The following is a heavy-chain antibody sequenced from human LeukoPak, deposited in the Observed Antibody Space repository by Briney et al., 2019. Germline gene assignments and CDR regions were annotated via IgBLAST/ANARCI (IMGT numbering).Heavy chain of an antibody. J-gene: IGHJ5*02. CDR1: GFTFSNYA. CDR3: AKALNVLVPSTSRWFDP. Sequence: GGTLRLSCAASGFTFSNYAMTWVRQAPGKGLEWVSTISDGGAATYYADSVKGRFTISRDNSKNTLSLQMNSLRAEDTAVYYCAKALNVLVPSTSRWFDPWGQGTLVTVSS. V-gene: IGHV3-23*01. CDR2: ISDGGAAT. D-gene: IGHD2-2*01.